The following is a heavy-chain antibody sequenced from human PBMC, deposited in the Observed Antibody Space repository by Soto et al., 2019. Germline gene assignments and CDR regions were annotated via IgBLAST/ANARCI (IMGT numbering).Heavy chain of an antibody. CDR3: ARDDLTSSSSPPFDY. D-gene: IGHD6-6*01. CDR1: GFTFSSYW. Sequence: HPXGSLKLSCAASGFTFSSYWMSWVRQAPGKGLEWVANIKQDGSEKYYVDSVKGRFTISRDNAKNSLYLQMNSLRAEDTAVYYCARDDLTSSSSPPFDYWGQGTLVTVSS. CDR2: IKQDGSEK. V-gene: IGHV3-7*03. J-gene: IGHJ4*02.